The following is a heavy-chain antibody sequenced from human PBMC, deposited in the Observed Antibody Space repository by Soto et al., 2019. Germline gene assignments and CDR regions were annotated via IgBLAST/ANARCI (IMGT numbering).Heavy chain of an antibody. Sequence: ELQLVESGGAVVQPGQPLRLSCAASGFTFTDYSMHWVRQVPGKGLEWVSGISSNSYTIRYADSVQGRFTISRDNAKNSLYLQMDSLRPDETALYFCAKSHVGMVIWPTWFFDLWGRGTLVTVS. CDR1: GFTFTDYS. J-gene: IGHJ2*01. CDR2: ISSNSYTI. D-gene: IGHD3-3*01. V-gene: IGHV3-9*01. CDR3: AKSHVGMVIWPTWFFDL.